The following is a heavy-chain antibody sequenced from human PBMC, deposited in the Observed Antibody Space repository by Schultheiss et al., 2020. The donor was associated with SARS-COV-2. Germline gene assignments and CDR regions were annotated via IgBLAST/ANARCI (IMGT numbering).Heavy chain of an antibody. D-gene: IGHD3-3*01. Sequence: SQTLSLTCAVYGGSFSGYYWSWIRQPPGKGLEWIGSIYYSGSTYYNPSLKSRVTISVDTSKNQFSLKLSSVTAADTAVYYCARGRVLRFLEWHNDAFDIWGQGTMVTVSS. J-gene: IGHJ3*02. CDR1: GGSFSGYY. CDR2: IYYSGST. V-gene: IGHV4-34*09. CDR3: ARGRVLRFLEWHNDAFDI.